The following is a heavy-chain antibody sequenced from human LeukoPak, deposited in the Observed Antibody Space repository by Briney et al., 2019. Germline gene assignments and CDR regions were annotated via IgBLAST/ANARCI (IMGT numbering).Heavy chain of an antibody. Sequence: GGSLRLSCAASGFTFSSYSMNWVRQAPGKGLEWVSSISSSSSYIYYADSVKGRFTISRDNAKNSLYLQKNSLRAEDTAIYYCTRVGYIDEGIDYWGQGTLVTVSS. J-gene: IGHJ4*02. CDR3: TRVGYIDEGIDY. V-gene: IGHV3-21*03. D-gene: IGHD5-24*01. CDR2: ISSSSSYI. CDR1: GFTFSSYS.